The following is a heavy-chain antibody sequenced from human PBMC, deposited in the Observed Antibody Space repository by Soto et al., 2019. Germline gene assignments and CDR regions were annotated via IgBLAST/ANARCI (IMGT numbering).Heavy chain of an antibody. D-gene: IGHD2-15*01. CDR1: GGSISSSSYY. CDR3: ARHLTYCSAGSCYSDFPYYGMDG. CDR2: IFYSGST. V-gene: IGHV4-39*01. Sequence: SETLSLTCTVSGGSISSSSYYWGWIRQPPGKRQEWIGSIFYSGSTYYNHSLKSRVTISVDTSKNQFSLKLSSVTAADTAVYYCARHLTYCSAGSCYSDFPYYGMDGWGQGTTVT. J-gene: IGHJ6*02.